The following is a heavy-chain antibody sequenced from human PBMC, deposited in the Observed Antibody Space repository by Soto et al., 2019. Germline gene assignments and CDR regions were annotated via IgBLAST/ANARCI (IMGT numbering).Heavy chain of an antibody. V-gene: IGHV4-34*01. Sequence: SETLSLTCAVYGGSFSGYYWSWIRQPPGKGLEWIGEIKHSGSTNYNPSLKSRVTISVDTSKNQFSLKLSSVTAADTAVYYCARGGGSSWPNWFDPWGQGTLVTVSS. CDR1: GGSFSGYY. J-gene: IGHJ5*02. CDR3: ARGGGSSWPNWFDP. CDR2: IKHSGST. D-gene: IGHD6-13*01.